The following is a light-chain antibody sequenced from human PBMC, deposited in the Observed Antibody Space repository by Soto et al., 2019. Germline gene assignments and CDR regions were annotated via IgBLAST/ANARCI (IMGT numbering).Light chain of an antibody. CDR1: DLRSKS. J-gene: IGLJ1*01. Sequence: SYELTQPPSVSVAPGQTARMTCGGDDLRSKSVHWYQQKPGQAPALVLYDDRYRPSGIPERFSGSKSGNTATLTISRVEAGDEADYFCQVWDDSNGQQGVFGTGTKVTVL. CDR2: DDR. CDR3: QVWDDSNGQQGV. V-gene: IGLV3-21*02.